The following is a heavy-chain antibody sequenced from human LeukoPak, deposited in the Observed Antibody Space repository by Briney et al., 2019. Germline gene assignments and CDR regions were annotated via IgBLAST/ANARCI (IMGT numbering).Heavy chain of an antibody. CDR2: IHHSGSS. CDR1: GTTVSIDY. V-gene: IGHV4-59*02. J-gene: IGHJ4*02. CDR3: ARMYSSSWSGTQYYFDY. D-gene: IGHD6-13*01. Sequence: SETLSLTCTVSGTTVSIDYWTWIRQPPGKGLEWVGSIHHSGSSKYNSSLNNRVTISLDKSKNQFSLSLTSVTVADTAVYYCARMYSSSWSGTQYYFDYWGQGTLITVSS.